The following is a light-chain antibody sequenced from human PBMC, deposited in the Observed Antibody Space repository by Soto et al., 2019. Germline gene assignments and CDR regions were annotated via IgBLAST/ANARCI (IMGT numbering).Light chain of an antibody. CDR2: GAS. J-gene: IGKJ3*01. V-gene: IGKV3-20*01. CDR3: QQYGSSIFT. Sequence: EIVLTQSPGTLSLSPGERATLSCRASQSVSSSYLGWYQQKPGQAPRLLIYGASTRATGIIDRFSGSGSGTDFTLTISRLEPEDFAVYYCQQYGSSIFTFGPGTKVDIK. CDR1: QSVSSSY.